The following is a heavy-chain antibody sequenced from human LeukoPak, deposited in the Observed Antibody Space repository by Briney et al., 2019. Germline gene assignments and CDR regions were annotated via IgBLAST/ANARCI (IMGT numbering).Heavy chain of an antibody. D-gene: IGHD3-10*01. J-gene: IGHJ4*02. CDR2: ISGSGGST. CDR1: GFTFSSYA. Sequence: PGGSLRLSCAASGFTFSSYAMSWVRQAPGKGLEWVSAISGSGGSTYYADSVKGRFTISRDNSKNTLYLHMNSLRAEDTAVYYCAKDFHGSGSGGVDYWGQGTLVTVSS. V-gene: IGHV3-23*01. CDR3: AKDFHGSGSGGVDY.